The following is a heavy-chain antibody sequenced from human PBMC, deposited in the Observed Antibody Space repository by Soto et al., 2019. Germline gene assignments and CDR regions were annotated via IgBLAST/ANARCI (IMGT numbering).Heavy chain of an antibody. J-gene: IGHJ6*02. D-gene: IGHD4-4*01. CDR1: GGTFSSYA. Sequence: SVKVSCKASGGTFSSYAISWVREAPGQGLEWMGGIIPIFGTANYAQKFQGRVTITADESTSTAYMELSRLRSEDTAVYYCARPLSPALDSNSHRYPHYYYYYYGMDVWGQGTTVTVSS. CDR2: IIPIFGTA. CDR3: ARPLSPALDSNSHRYPHYYYYYYGMDV. V-gene: IGHV1-69*13.